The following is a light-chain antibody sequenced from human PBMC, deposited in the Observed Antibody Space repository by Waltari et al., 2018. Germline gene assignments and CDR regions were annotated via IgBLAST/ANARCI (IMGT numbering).Light chain of an antibody. CDR2: KAS. CDR1: QSISSW. Sequence: DIQMTQSPSSLSASVGEKVPITCQASQSISSWLAWYQQKPGKAPNPLSYKASSLESGVPSRFSGSGSGTDFTLTISSLQPEDFATYYCQQYNSAPLTFGGGTKVEIK. CDR3: QQYNSAPLT. V-gene: IGKV1-5*01. J-gene: IGKJ4*01.